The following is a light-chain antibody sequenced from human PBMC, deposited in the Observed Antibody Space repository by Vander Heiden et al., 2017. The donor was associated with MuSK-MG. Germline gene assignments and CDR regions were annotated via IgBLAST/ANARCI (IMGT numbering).Light chain of an antibody. CDR3: QQVNNWPLT. V-gene: IGKV3-15*01. CDR2: SAS. J-gene: IGKJ4*01. Sequence: EILMTQSPATLSVSPGERATLSCRASQSVRSNLAWYQQRPGQAPRLLIYSASTRATGTPARFSGSGSGTEFTLTISSLQSEDFAVYYCQQVNNWPLTFGGGTKVEIK. CDR1: QSVRSN.